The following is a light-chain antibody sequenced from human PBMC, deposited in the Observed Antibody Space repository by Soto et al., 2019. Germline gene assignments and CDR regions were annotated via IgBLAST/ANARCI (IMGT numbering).Light chain of an antibody. J-gene: IGLJ3*02. V-gene: IGLV1-47*01. CDR3: AVWDVSLKAWV. CDR1: SSNIGSAY. CDR2: RNN. Sequence: QSVLTQPPSASGTPGQTVTISCSGSSSNIGSAYIYWYQHLPGTAPKLLIYRNNQRPSGVPDRFSGSKSGTSASLAISGLQSEDEAHYYCAVWDVSLKAWVFGGGTKVTVL.